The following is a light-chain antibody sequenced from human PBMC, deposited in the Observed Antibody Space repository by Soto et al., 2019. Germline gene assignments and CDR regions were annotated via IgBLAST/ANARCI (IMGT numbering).Light chain of an antibody. CDR2: GAS. V-gene: IGKV3-20*01. Sequence: EIVLTQSQGTLSLSPGETATLSCRASQCVSSNSLAWYHQKPGHTPSLLIYGASSRPTGIPDRFSGSGSGTDFTLTISRLEPEDFAVYYCQQDDNSITFCQGTRLEIE. CDR3: QQDDNSIT. CDR1: QCVSSNS. J-gene: IGKJ5*01.